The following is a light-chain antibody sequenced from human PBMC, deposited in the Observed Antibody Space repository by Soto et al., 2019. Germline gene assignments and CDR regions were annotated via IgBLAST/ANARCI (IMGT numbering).Light chain of an antibody. J-gene: IGKJ1*01. Sequence: EIVLTQSPGTLSLSPGERATLSCRASQSVSSSYLAWYQQKPGQAPRLLIYGASSRATGIPDRFSGSGSGTDFTLTISRLEPEDFAVCYCQQYGSSPVFGQGTKVDIK. CDR2: GAS. CDR1: QSVSSSY. CDR3: QQYGSSPV. V-gene: IGKV3-20*01.